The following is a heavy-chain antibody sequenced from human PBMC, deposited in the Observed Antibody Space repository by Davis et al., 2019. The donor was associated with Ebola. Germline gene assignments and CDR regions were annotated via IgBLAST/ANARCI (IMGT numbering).Heavy chain of an antibody. J-gene: IGHJ3*02. D-gene: IGHD1-7*01. CDR2: INAGNGNT. Sequence: ASVKVSCKASGYTFTSYAIHWVRQAPGQRLEWMGWINAGNGNTKYSQKFQGRVTITRDTSASTAYMELSSLRSEDTAVYYCARLCNWNYVIVCSFDIWGQGTMVTVSS. CDR1: GYTFTSYA. CDR3: ARLCNWNYVIVCSFDI. V-gene: IGHV1-3*01.